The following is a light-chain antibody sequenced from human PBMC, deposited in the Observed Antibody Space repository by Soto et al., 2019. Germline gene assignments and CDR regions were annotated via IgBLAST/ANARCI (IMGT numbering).Light chain of an antibody. CDR2: DAS. Sequence: EIVMTQSPATLSVSPGERATLSCRTSQSVTSNLAWYQQKPGQAPRLLIYDASTRATGIPARFSGSGSGTQFTLTISSLQSEDYAVYYCQQYNNWPPYTFGQGTKWISN. V-gene: IGKV3-15*01. J-gene: IGKJ2*01. CDR3: QQYNNWPPYT. CDR1: QSVTSN.